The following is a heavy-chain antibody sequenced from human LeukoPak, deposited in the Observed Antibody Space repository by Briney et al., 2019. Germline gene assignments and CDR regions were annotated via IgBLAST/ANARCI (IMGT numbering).Heavy chain of an antibody. CDR1: GYTFTNYG. V-gene: IGHV1-8*03. CDR2: MNPNSGNT. CDR3: ARAPSWGTTGYSYYYMDV. Sequence: GASVKVSCKASGYTFTNYGINWVRQATGQGLEWVGWMNPNSGNTGYAQKFQGRVTITRNTSRSTAYMEVSSLRSEDTAAYYCARAPSWGTTGYSYYYMDVWGKGTTVTVSS. J-gene: IGHJ6*03. D-gene: IGHD4-11*01.